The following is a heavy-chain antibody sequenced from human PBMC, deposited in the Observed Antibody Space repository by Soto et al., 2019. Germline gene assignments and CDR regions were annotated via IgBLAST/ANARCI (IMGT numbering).Heavy chain of an antibody. CDR3: ARNRGGSSACRGDF. J-gene: IGHJ4*01. Sequence: EVQLVQSGAEVKKRGESLKISCKGSGYTFTDYWITWVRQMPGGGLEWMGIIDPADSDTSYSPSLQGPVTTSADKSISTAYLQWNGMKPSDTAMYYCARNRGGSSACRGDFWGHGALVTVSS. D-gene: IGHD3-22*01. V-gene: IGHV5-51*03. CDR2: IDPADSDT. CDR1: GYTFTDYW.